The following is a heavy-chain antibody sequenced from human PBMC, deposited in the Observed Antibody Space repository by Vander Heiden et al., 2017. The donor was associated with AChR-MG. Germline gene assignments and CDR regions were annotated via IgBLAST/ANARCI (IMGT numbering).Heavy chain of an antibody. CDR1: GGTFSSYA. V-gene: IGHV1-69*06. CDR3: ARPSAVAGPISWFDL. J-gene: IGHJ5*02. D-gene: IGHD6-19*01. CDR2: IIPIFGTA. Sequence: QVQLVQSGAAVKKPGSTVKVSCKASGGTFSSYAISWVRQAPGQGLGGMGGIIPIFGTANYAQKYQGRVTITADKSTSTAYMELSSLRSEDTAVYYCARPSAVAGPISWFDLWGQGTLVTVSS.